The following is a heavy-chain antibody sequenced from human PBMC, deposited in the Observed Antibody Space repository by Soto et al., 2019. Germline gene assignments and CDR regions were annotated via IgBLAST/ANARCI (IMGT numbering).Heavy chain of an antibody. CDR3: ARCSGWYGQCYFDC. V-gene: IGHV3-53*02. D-gene: IGHD6-13*01. CDR2: IYSDGRT. CDR1: GFIVSSSY. J-gene: IGHJ4*02. Sequence: DVQLVETGGGLIQPGGSLRLSCAASGFIVSSSYMSWVRQAPGKGLEWVSVIYSDGRTHYADSVKGRFTISRDNSKNTLYLQMNSLSAEDTAMYYCARCSGWYGQCYFDCWGQGTLVTVSS.